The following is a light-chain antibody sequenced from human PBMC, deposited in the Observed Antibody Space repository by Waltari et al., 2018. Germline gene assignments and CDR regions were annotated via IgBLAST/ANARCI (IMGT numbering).Light chain of an antibody. CDR3: QQYSSFPPLT. V-gene: IGKV1-NL1*01. CDR1: QAIRTS. J-gene: IGKJ4*01. Sequence: DIQMTQSPSSLSASVGNTVTITCRATQAIRTSLAWYQQKPGKAPKLLLYAASTLDSGVPSRFSGSGSGTEFTLTISSLQSEDFATYYCQQYSSFPPLTFGGGTKVEIK. CDR2: AAS.